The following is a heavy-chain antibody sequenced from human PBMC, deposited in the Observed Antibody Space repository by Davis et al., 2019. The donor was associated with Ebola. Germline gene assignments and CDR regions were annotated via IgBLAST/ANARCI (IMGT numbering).Heavy chain of an antibody. V-gene: IGHV1-2*02. J-gene: IGHJ5*02. CDR1: GYTFTGYY. D-gene: IGHD3-10*01. CDR2: INPNSGGT. Sequence: AASVKVSCKASGYTFTGYYMHWVRQAPGQGLEWMGWINPNSGGTNYAQKLQGRVTMTRDTSTSTVYMELSSLRSEDTAVYYCARAFRIGWFDPWGQGTLVTVSS. CDR3: ARAFRIGWFDP.